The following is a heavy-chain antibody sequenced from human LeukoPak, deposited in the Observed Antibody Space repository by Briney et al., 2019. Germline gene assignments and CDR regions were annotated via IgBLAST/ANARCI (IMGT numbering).Heavy chain of an antibody. CDR3: AKGEIFGVVRVDY. CDR1: GFTFSSYG. Sequence: PGGSLRLSCAASGFTFSSYGMHWVRQAPGKGLEWVAVISYDGSNKYYADSVKGRFTISRDNSKNTLYLQMNSLRAEDTAVYYCAKGEIFGVVRVDYWGQGTLVTVSS. D-gene: IGHD3-3*01. CDR2: ISYDGSNK. V-gene: IGHV3-30*18. J-gene: IGHJ4*02.